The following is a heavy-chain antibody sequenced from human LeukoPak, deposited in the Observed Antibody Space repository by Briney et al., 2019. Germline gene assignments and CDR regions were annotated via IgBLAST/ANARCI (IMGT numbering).Heavy chain of an antibody. CDR3: ASLRIRYYFDY. D-gene: IGHD4-17*01. CDR2: IYHSGST. Sequence: SETLSLTCTVSGYSISSGYYWGWIRQPPGKGLEWIGSIYHSGSTYYNPSLKSRVTISVDTSMNQFSLKLSSVTAADTAVYYCASLRIRYYFDYWGQGTLVTVSS. J-gene: IGHJ4*02. CDR1: GYSISSGYY. V-gene: IGHV4-38-2*02.